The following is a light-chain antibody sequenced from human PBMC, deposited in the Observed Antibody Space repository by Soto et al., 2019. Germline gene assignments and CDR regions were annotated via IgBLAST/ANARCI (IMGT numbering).Light chain of an antibody. Sequence: QAVVTQSPSASASLGASVKLTCTLSSGHSTYAIAWHQQQPEKGPRYLMKINSDGSHSKGDGIPDRFSGSSSGAERYLTYSSLQSEDEADYYCQTWGTGIQVFGGGTKLTV. V-gene: IGLV4-69*01. CDR2: INSDGSH. CDR1: SGHSTYA. J-gene: IGLJ3*02. CDR3: QTWGTGIQV.